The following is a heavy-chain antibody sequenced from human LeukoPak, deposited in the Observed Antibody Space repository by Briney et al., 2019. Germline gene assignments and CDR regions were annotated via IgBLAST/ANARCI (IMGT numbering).Heavy chain of an antibody. J-gene: IGHJ4*02. D-gene: IGHD5-18*01. Sequence: ASVKVSCKASGFTFTGYYIHWVRQAPGQGLEWMGWINPSSGDTNYAQKFQGRVTMARDTSISTAFMGLSRLTSDDTAVYYCARHRSAMADFDSWGQGTLVTVSS. V-gene: IGHV1-2*02. CDR1: GFTFTGYY. CDR2: INPSSGDT. CDR3: ARHRSAMADFDS.